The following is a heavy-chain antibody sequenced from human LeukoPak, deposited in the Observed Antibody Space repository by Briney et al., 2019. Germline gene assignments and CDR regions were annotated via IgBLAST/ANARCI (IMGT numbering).Heavy chain of an antibody. Sequence: GGSLRLSCAASGFTFSSHTMNWVRQAPGKGLEWVSSISSSGSYIYYADSVRGRFTISRDNAKNSLYLQMNSLRAEDTAVFYCARGEKGAFDIWGQGTMVTVSS. CDR2: ISSSGSYI. CDR3: ARGEKGAFDI. V-gene: IGHV3-21*01. CDR1: GFTFSSHT. J-gene: IGHJ3*02.